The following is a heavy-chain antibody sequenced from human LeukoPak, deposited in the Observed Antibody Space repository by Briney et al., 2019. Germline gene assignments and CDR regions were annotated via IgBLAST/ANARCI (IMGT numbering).Heavy chain of an antibody. CDR2: IKQDGSEK. J-gene: IGHJ4*02. D-gene: IGHD2-15*01. V-gene: IGHV3-7*01. CDR3: AREYCSGGSCYHDY. CDR1: GFTFSSYW. Sequence: GGSLRLSCAASGFTFSSYWMSWVRQAPGKRLEWVANIKQDGSEKYYVDSVKGRFTISRDNAKNSLYLQMNSLRAEDTAVYYCAREYCSGGSCYHDYWGQGTLVTVSS.